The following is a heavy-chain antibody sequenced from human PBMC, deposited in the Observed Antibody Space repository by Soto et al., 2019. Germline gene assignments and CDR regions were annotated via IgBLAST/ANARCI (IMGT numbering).Heavy chain of an antibody. J-gene: IGHJ4*02. Sequence: SETLSLTCAVYGGSFSGYYWSWIRQPPGKGLEWIGEINHSGSTNYNPSLKSRVTISVDTSKNQFSLKLSSVTAADTAVYYCASVSTAKNPYDYWGQGTLVTV. V-gene: IGHV4-34*01. CDR2: INHSGST. CDR1: GGSFSGYY. CDR3: ASVSTAKNPYDY. D-gene: IGHD2-21*02.